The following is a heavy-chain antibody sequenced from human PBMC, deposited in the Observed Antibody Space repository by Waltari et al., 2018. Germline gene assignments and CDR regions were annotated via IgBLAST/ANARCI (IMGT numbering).Heavy chain of an antibody. J-gene: IGHJ3*02. D-gene: IGHD1-7*01. CDR3: ARDHEAWPGTNSFGAFDI. V-gene: IGHV4-39*02. CDR2: IYYSGST. CDR1: GGSISSSSYY. Sequence: QLQLQESGPGLVKPSETLSLTCTVSGGSISSSSYYWGWIRQPPGKGLEWIGSIYYSGSTYYNPSLKSRVTISVDTSKNQFSLKLSSVTAADTAVYYCARDHEAWPGTNSFGAFDIWGQGTMVTVSS.